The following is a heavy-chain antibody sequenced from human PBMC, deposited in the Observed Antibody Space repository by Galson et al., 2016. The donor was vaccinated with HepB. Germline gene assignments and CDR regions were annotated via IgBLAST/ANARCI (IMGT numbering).Heavy chain of an antibody. V-gene: IGHV3-30-3*01. J-gene: IGHJ3*02. CDR3: AREGHTSGRCGDFDI. CDR1: GIIFTNSI. CDR2: MSYDGFSK. D-gene: IGHD3-22*01. Sequence: SLRLSCAASGIIFTNSIMHWVRQAPGKGLDWVAAMSYDGFSKYYADSVKGRFTVSRDDSDSNMYLQLNSLSADDTAVYFCAREGHTSGRCGDFDIWGQGTMVSVSS.